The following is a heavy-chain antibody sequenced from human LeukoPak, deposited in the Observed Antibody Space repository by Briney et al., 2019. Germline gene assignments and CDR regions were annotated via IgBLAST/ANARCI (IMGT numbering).Heavy chain of an antibody. Sequence: GSLRLSCAASGFTFSSYSMNWVRQPPGKGLEWIGSIYYSGSTYYNPSLKSRVTISVDTSKNQFSLKLSSVTAADTAVYYCARGEPYYDFWSGYPNWFDPWGQGTLVTVSS. J-gene: IGHJ5*02. D-gene: IGHD3-3*01. CDR3: ARGEPYYDFWSGYPNWFDP. CDR2: IYYSGST. CDR1: GFTFSSYS. V-gene: IGHV4-39*07.